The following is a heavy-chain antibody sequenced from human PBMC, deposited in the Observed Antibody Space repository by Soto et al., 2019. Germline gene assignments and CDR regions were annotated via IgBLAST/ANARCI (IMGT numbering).Heavy chain of an antibody. Sequence: GGSLRLSCAASGFTFSSYGMHWVRQAPGKGLEWVAVISYDGSNKYYADSVKGRFTISRDNSKNTLYLQMNSLRAEDTAVYYCAKDNWEYYYGSGSYYNIFFDYWGQGTLVTVSS. CDR1: GFTFSSYG. V-gene: IGHV3-30*18. D-gene: IGHD3-10*01. J-gene: IGHJ4*02. CDR2: ISYDGSNK. CDR3: AKDNWEYYYGSGSYYNIFFDY.